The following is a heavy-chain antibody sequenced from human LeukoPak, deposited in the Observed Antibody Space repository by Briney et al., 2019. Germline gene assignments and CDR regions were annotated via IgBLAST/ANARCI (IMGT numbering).Heavy chain of an antibody. CDR2: IIPIFGTA. CDR1: GGTFSSYA. J-gene: IGHJ4*02. V-gene: IGHV1-69*13. D-gene: IGHD4-23*01. Sequence: GASVKVSRKASGGTFSSYAISWVRQAPGQGLEWMGGIIPIFGTANYAQKFQGRVTITADESTSTAYMELSSLRSEDTAVYYCAREEDTDYGGFDYWGQGTLVTVSS. CDR3: AREEDTDYGGFDY.